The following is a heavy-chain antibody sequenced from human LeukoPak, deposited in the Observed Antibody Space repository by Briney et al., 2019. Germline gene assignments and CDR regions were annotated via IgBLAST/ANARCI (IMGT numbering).Heavy chain of an antibody. CDR2: IWYDGSNK. V-gene: IGHV3-33*01. D-gene: IGHD1-26*01. CDR1: GFTFSSYG. J-gene: IGHJ4*02. Sequence: GGSLRLSCAASGFTFSSYGMHWVRQAPGKGLEWVAVIWYDGSNKYYADSVKGRFTISRDNSKNTLYLQMNSLRAEDTAVYYCARVTTLGARIIDYWGQGTLVTVSS. CDR3: ARVTTLGARIIDY.